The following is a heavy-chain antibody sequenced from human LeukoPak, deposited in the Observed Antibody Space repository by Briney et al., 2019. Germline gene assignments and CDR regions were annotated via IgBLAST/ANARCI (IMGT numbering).Heavy chain of an antibody. D-gene: IGHD2-15*01. CDR3: ARGYCSGGSCYGTYDNSAPFDY. Sequence: GSLRLSCAPSGFTFSSYSMNWVRQAPGTGLEWLSSISSSSKYIYHSDSVKGRFTISRDNAKNSLYLRMNSLRAEDTAIYYCARGYCSGGSCYGTYDNSAPFDYWGQGTLVTVSS. J-gene: IGHJ4*02. V-gene: IGHV3-21*01. CDR2: ISSSSKYI. CDR1: GFTFSSYS.